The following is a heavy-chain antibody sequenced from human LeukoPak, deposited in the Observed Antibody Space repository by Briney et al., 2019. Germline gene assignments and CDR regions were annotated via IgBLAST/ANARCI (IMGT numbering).Heavy chain of an antibody. V-gene: IGHV1-2*02. J-gene: IGHJ5*02. CDR2: INPNSGGT. D-gene: IGHD6-19*01. CDR1: GYTFTGYY. Sequence: ASVKVSCKASGYTFTGYYMHWVRRAPGQGLEWMGWINPNSGGTNYAQKFQGRVTMTRDTSISTAYMELSGLRSDDTAVYYCAREYSSGWYWFDPWGQGTLVTVSS. CDR3: AREYSSGWYWFDP.